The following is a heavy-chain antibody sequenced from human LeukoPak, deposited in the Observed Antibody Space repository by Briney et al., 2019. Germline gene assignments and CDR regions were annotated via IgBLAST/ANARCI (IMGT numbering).Heavy chain of an antibody. CDR1: GFTFSSYW. CDR3: ARTSYGGNSPDWFDP. D-gene: IGHD4-23*01. Sequence: GGSLRLSCAASGFTFSSYWMQWVRQAPGKGLVWVSRINSDGSSTSYADSVKGRFTISRDNAKNTLYLQMNSLRAEDTAVYYCARTSYGGNSPDWFDPWGQGTLVTVSS. CDR2: INSDGSST. V-gene: IGHV3-74*01. J-gene: IGHJ5*02.